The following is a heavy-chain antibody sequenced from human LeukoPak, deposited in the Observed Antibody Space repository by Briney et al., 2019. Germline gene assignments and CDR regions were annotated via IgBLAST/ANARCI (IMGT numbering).Heavy chain of an antibody. CDR1: GFTLSSYS. CDR3: ARGIAVAGTFDI. D-gene: IGHD6-19*01. V-gene: IGHV3-21*01. Sequence: GGSLRLSCAASGFTLSSYSMNWVRQAPGKGLEWVSSISSSSSYIYYVDSVKGRFTISRDNAKNSLYLQMNSLRAEDTAVYYCARGIAVAGTFDIWGQGTMVSVSS. J-gene: IGHJ3*02. CDR2: ISSSSSYI.